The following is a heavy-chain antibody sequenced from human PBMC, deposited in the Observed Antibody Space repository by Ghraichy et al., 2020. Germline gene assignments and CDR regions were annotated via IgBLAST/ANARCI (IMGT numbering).Heavy chain of an antibody. CDR2: ISTSSRSI. Sequence: GESLNISCVGSGFTFGDYNLNWVRQSPGKGLEWISYISTSSRSIFYADSVKGRFTISRDNAQNSLFLQMRSLRDEDTAVYYCARASRVVRFYYYDGMDVWGRGTTVTVSS. CDR1: GFTFGDYN. D-gene: IGHD4-23*01. V-gene: IGHV3-48*02. CDR3: ARASRVVRFYYYDGMDV. J-gene: IGHJ6*02.